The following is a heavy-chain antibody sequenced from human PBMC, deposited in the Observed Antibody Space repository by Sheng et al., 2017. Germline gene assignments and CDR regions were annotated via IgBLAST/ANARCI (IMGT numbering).Heavy chain of an antibody. V-gene: IGHV1-69*04. J-gene: IGHJ5*02. D-gene: IGHD6-19*01. CDR1: GGTFSSYA. CDR2: IIPILGIA. CDR3: ARGYSSGFSTTLGRVYNWFDP. Sequence: QVQLVQSGAEVKKPGSSVKVSCKASGGTFSSYAISWVRQAPGQGLEWMGGIIPILGIANYAQKFQGRVTITADKSTSTAYMELSSLRSEDTAVYYCARGYSSGFSTTLGRVYNWFDPWGQGTLVTVSS.